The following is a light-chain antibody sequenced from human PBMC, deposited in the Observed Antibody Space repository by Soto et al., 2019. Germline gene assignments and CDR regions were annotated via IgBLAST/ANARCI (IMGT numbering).Light chain of an antibody. CDR1: QSISTW. J-gene: IGKJ1*01. CDR3: QQYNRFSGT. CDR2: DAS. Sequence: DIQMTQSPSTLSASVGDGVTITCRASQSISTWLAWYQQKPGKAPKLLIYDASSLESGVPSRFSGSGSGTEFTLTISSLQPDDFATYYCQQYNRFSGTFGQGTKVEIK. V-gene: IGKV1-5*01.